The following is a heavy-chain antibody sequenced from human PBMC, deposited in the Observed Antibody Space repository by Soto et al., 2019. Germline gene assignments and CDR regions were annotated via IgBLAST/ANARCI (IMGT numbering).Heavy chain of an antibody. V-gene: IGHV1-3*01. Sequence: ASVKVSCKASGFTFTSSAVQWVRQARGQRIEWIGWIVVGNGNTKYSQKFQGRVTITRDTSASTAYMELSSLRSEDTAVYYCARELDRSYYDFWSGSYLGPDWGQGTLVTVSS. CDR2: IVVGNGNT. CDR1: GFTFTSSA. D-gene: IGHD3-3*01. CDR3: ARELDRSYYDFWSGSYLGPD. J-gene: IGHJ4*02.